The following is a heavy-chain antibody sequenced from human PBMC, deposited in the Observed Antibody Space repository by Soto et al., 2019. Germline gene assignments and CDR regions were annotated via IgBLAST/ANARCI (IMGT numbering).Heavy chain of an antibody. D-gene: IGHD6-19*01. Sequence: GGSLRLSCAASGFTFSSYGMHWVRQAPGKGLEWVAVISYDGSNKYYADSVKGRFTISRDNSKNTLYLQMNSLRAEDTAVYYCAKDYRFGSGWYGANWYYFDYWGQGTLVTVSS. V-gene: IGHV3-30*18. CDR3: AKDYRFGSGWYGANWYYFDY. J-gene: IGHJ4*02. CDR1: GFTFSSYG. CDR2: ISYDGSNK.